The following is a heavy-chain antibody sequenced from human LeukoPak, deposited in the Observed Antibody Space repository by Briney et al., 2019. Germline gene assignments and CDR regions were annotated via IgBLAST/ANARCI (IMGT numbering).Heavy chain of an antibody. D-gene: IGHD2-2*01. V-gene: IGHV3-30*03. Sequence: QTGGSLRLSCAASGFTFSNYGMHWVRQAPGKGLEWVAVISYDGSNKHYVDSVKGRFTISRDNSKNTLYLQMNSLRAEDTAVYYCAARVPAAMSYYFDYWGQGTLVTVSS. CDR3: AARVPAAMSYYFDY. CDR2: ISYDGSNK. J-gene: IGHJ4*02. CDR1: GFTFSNYG.